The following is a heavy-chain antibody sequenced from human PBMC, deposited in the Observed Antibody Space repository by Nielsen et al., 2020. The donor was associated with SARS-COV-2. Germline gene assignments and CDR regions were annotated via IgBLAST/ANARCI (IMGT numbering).Heavy chain of an antibody. Sequence: GESLKISCAASEFTFSDYYMSWIRQAPGKGLEWISYIRSGSTYTNYADSVKGRFTISRDDAKNSLYLQMNSLRAEDTAVYYCAREGRDLPLDYWGQGTLVTVSS. D-gene: IGHD5-24*01. J-gene: IGHJ4*02. CDR3: AREGRDLPLDY. CDR1: EFTFSDYY. CDR2: IRSGSTYT. V-gene: IGHV3-11*05.